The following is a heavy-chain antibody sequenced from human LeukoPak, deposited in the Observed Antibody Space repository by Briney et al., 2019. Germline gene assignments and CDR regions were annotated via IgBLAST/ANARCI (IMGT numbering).Heavy chain of an antibody. J-gene: IGHJ4*02. D-gene: IGHD6-19*01. CDR3: AKASYSSGWSGFDY. V-gene: IGHV3-30*18. CDR1: GFTFSSYG. Sequence: GRSLRLSCAASGFTFSSYGMHWVRQAPGKGLEWVAVISYDGSNNYYADSVKGRFTISRDNSKNTLYLQMNSLRAEDTAVYYCAKASYSSGWSGFDYWGQGTLVTVSS. CDR2: ISYDGSNN.